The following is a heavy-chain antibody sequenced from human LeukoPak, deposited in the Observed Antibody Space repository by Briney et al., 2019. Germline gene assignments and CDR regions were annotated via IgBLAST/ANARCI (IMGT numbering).Heavy chain of an antibody. V-gene: IGHV3-30*18. CDR3: AKDGGEWEPYYFDY. D-gene: IGHD1-26*01. CDR2: ISYDGSNK. CDR1: GFTFSSYG. Sequence: GRSLRLSCAASGFTFSSYGMHWVRQAPGKGLEWVAVISYDGSNKYYADSVKGRFTISRDNSKNTLYLQMNSPRAEDTAVYYCAKDGGEWEPYYFDYWGQGTLVTVSS. J-gene: IGHJ4*02.